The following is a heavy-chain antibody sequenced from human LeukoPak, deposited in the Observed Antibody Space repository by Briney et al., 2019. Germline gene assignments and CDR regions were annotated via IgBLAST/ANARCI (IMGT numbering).Heavy chain of an antibody. CDR1: GFTFSSYA. CDR3: ARLGYCSSTSCYRRDYYYMDV. V-gene: IGHV3-7*01. Sequence: GGSLRLSCAASGFTFSSYAMSWVRQAPGKGLEWVANIKQDGSEKYYVDSVKGRFTISRDNAKNSLYLQMSSLRAEDTAVYYCARLGYCSSTSCYRRDYYYMDVWGKGTTVTVSS. D-gene: IGHD2-2*02. J-gene: IGHJ6*03. CDR2: IKQDGSEK.